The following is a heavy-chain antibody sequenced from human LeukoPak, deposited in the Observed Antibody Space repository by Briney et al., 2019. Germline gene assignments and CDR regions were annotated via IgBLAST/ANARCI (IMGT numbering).Heavy chain of an antibody. CDR1: GFTVSSNY. Sequence: GGSLRLSCAASGFTVSSNYMNWVRQAPGKGLEWVSVIYSGGSTYYADSVKGRFTISRGNSKNTLYLQMNSLRAEDTAVYYCARGSVGDIVPWGAFDIWGQGTMVTVSS. V-gene: IGHV3-66*01. CDR3: ARGSVGDIVPWGAFDI. D-gene: IGHD2-8*01. CDR2: IYSGGST. J-gene: IGHJ3*02.